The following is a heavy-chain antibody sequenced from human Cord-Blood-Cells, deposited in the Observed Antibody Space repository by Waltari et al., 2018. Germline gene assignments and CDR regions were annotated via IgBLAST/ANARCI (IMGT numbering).Heavy chain of an antibody. CDR1: YY. D-gene: IGHD2-2*01. Sequence: YYWGWIRQPPGKGLEWIGSIYHSGSTYYNTSLKSRVTISVDTSKNQFSLKLSSVTAADTAVYYCARDEYCSSTSCYHDAFDIWGQGTMVTVSS. J-gene: IGHJ3*02. V-gene: IGHV4-38-2*02. CDR2: IYHSGST. CDR3: ARDEYCSSTSCYHDAFDI.